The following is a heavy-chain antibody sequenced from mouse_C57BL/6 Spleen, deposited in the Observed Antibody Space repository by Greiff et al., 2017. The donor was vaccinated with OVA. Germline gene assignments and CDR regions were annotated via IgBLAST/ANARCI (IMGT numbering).Heavy chain of an antibody. Sequence: VQLKESGPGLVKPSQSLSLTCSVTGYSITSGYYWNWIRQFPGNKLEWMGYISYDGSNNYNPSLKNRISITRDTSKNQFFLKLNSVTTEDTATYYCAREEVYYDYDFDYWGQGTTLTVSS. CDR2: ISYDGSN. V-gene: IGHV3-6*01. J-gene: IGHJ2*01. D-gene: IGHD2-4*01. CDR3: AREEVYYDYDFDY. CDR1: GYSITSGYY.